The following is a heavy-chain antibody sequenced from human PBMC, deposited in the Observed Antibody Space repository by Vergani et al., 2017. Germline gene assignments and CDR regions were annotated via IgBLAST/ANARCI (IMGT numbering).Heavy chain of an antibody. V-gene: IGHV1-45*02. D-gene: IGHD2-8*01. CDR3: VRARRTCTYDHCPRYYYDL. CDR1: GYTFTYRY. CDR2: ITPFNGNT. Sequence: QMQLVQSGAEVKKTGSSVKVSCKASGYTFTYRYLHWVRQAPGQALEWMGWITPFNGNTNYAQKFQDRVTITRDRSMSTAYMELSSLTSEDMAVYYCVRARRTCTYDHCPRYYYDLWGQGTLVTVSS. J-gene: IGHJ4*02.